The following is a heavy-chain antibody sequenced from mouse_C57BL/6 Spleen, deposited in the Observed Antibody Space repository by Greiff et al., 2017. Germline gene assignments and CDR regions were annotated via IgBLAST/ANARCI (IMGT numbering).Heavy chain of an antibody. CDR1: GYSFTGYY. D-gene: IGHD2-12*01. CDR3: LRGYFDV. J-gene: IGHJ1*03. CDR2: INPSTGGT. Sequence: EVQLQQSGPELVKPGASVKISCKASGYSFTGYYMNWVKQSPEKSLEWIGEINPSTGGTTYNQKFKAKATLTVDKSSSTAYMQLKSLTSEDSAVYYCLRGYFDVWGTGTTVTVSS. V-gene: IGHV1-42*01.